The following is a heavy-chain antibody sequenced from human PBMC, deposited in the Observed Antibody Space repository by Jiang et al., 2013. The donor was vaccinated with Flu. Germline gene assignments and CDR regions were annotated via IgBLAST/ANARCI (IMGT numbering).Heavy chain of an antibody. Sequence: EVKKAWVLGKGTSCETSGGTFSSYAISWVRQAPGQGLEWMGRIIPILHIANYAQNFQDRVTITADKSTGAVYMEVSSLRSDDTGVYYCARDHPTGGDDYYFYFAMDVWGKGATVIVSS. D-gene: IGHD2-21*02. V-gene: IGHV1-69*04. J-gene: IGHJ6*04. CDR1: GGTFSSYA. CDR3: ARDHPTGGDDYYFYFAMDV. CDR2: IIPILHIA.